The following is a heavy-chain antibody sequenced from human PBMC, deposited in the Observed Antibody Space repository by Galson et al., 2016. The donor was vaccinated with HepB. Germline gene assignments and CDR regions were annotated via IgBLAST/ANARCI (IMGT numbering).Heavy chain of an antibody. D-gene: IGHD6-13*01. CDR3: AKDLSWGIAAAGYYYYYYGMDV. J-gene: IGHJ6*02. Sequence: SLRLSCAASGFTFSSYAMNWVRQAPGKGLEWVSAISGSGVSTFYADSVTGRFTISRDNSKSTLYLQMNSLRAEDTAVYYCAKDLSWGIAAAGYYYYYYGMDVWGQGTTVTVSS. CDR1: GFTFSSYA. V-gene: IGHV3-23*01. CDR2: ISGSGVST.